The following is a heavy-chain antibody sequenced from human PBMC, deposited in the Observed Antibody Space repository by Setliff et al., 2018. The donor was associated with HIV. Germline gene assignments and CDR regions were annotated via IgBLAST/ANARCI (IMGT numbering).Heavy chain of an antibody. CDR2: IYFGGSS. V-gene: IGHV4-39*01. CDR1: GGSFSGTNYY. D-gene: IGHD6-19*01. J-gene: IGHJ4*02. Sequence: KSSETLSLTCTVSGGSFSGTNYYWAWIRQPPGKGLEWIGSIYFGGSSHYNPSLESRVTISVDTSRSSFSLKLTSVTVADTALYYCATLQSRGWPHEIEYWGQGTLVTVSS. CDR3: ATLQSRGWPHEIEY.